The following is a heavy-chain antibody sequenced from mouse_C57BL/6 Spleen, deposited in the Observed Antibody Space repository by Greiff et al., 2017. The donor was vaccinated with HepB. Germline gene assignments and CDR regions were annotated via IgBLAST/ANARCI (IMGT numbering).Heavy chain of an antibody. CDR2: INPSSGYT. CDR3: ARGVYYGSSPFDY. Sequence: QVHVKQSGAELAKPGASVKLSCKASGYTFTSYWMHWVKQRPGQGLEWIGYINPSSGYTKYNQKFKDKATLTADKSSSTAYMQLSSLTYEDSAVYYCARGVYYGSSPFDYWGQGTTLTVSS. CDR1: GYTFTSYW. V-gene: IGHV1-7*01. J-gene: IGHJ2*01. D-gene: IGHD1-1*01.